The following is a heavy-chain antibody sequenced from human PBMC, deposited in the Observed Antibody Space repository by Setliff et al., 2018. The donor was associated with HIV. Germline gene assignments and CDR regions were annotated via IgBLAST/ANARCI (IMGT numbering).Heavy chain of an antibody. CDR1: GYTFVNYY. V-gene: IGHV1-46*01. D-gene: IGHD3-10*01. CDR2: MNCMNGDT. CDR3: ARETQTNSGSYLA. J-gene: IGHJ4*02. Sequence: ASVKVSCKTSGYTFVNYYVNWVRQAPGQGLEWIGIMNCMNGDTSYAQSLKGRVTVTRDTSTSTVYMDLSSLRPEDTAVYYCARETQTNSGSYLAWGQGTLVTVSA.